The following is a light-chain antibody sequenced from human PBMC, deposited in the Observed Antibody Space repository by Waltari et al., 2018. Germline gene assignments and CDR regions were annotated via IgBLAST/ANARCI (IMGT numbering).Light chain of an antibody. CDR3: QQYNDWPYT. Sequence: EIVMTQSPVTLSVSPGEIAALSCRPSQSVRTNLAWYQQRPGQTPRLLIYGTSTRATEIPARFSGSGSGTEFTLTISSLQSEDFAVYYCQQYNDWPYTFGQGTKLEIK. J-gene: IGKJ2*01. CDR1: QSVRTN. V-gene: IGKV3-15*01. CDR2: GTS.